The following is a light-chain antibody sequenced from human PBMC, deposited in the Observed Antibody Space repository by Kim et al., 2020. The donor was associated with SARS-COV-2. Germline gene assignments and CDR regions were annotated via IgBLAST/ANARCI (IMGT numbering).Light chain of an antibody. J-gene: IGLJ3*02. CDR2: DKN. CDR1: RIRSYY. V-gene: IGLV3-19*01. CDR3: TPRDSNDYAV. Sequence: VAVEQTVRTTRQGNRIRSYYATYYQQKPGQAPKVVIYDKNNRPSGLPDRFSACSSGNTAYLTTTGTQADDEADYYCTPRDSNDYAVFGGGTQLTVL.